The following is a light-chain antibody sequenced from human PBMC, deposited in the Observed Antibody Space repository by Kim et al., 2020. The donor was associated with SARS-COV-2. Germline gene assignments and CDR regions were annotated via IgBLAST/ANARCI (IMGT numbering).Light chain of an antibody. V-gene: IGLV6-57*01. CDR3: QSFDSSDVV. CDR2: ENS. J-gene: IGLJ2*01. CDR1: SGSIVSNY. Sequence: NFMLTQPHSVSESPGKTVNISCTRSSGSIVSNYVQWYQQRPGSSPTIVIYENSQRPSGVPDRFSGSIDFSSDSASLTISGLKTEDEGDYYCQSFDSSDVVFGGGTKLAVL.